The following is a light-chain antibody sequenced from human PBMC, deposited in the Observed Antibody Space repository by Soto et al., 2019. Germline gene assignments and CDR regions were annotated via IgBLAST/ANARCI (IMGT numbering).Light chain of an antibody. CDR1: QGITDC. J-gene: IGKJ4*01. Sequence: DIQMTQSPSSVSASVGDRVTISCRASQGITDCLAWYQQTPGKAPKLPIYDASYLQSGVPSRFSASGSATDFTLTISSLQPEDFGTYFCPHCITFPLTFGRGTKVEIK. CDR3: PHCITFPLT. CDR2: DAS. V-gene: IGKV1-12*01.